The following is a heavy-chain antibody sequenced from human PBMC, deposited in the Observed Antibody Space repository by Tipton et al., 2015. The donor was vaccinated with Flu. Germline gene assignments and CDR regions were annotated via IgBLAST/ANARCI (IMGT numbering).Heavy chain of an antibody. D-gene: IGHD5/OR15-5a*01. CDR3: AKVIPEIVSGLDS. Sequence: QLVQSGAELKKPGASVKVSCKASGYTFKSYGISWVRQAPGQGLEWMGWISAYSDNKNYAQRFQGRITMTTDTSTSTAFMELRSLRSDDTAVYYCAKVIPEIVSGLDSWGQGTLVTVSS. CDR1: GYTFKSYG. V-gene: IGHV1-18*01. CDR2: ISAYSDNK. J-gene: IGHJ4*02.